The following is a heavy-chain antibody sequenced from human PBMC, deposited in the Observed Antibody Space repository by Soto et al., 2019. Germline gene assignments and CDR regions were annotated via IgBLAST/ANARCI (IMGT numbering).Heavy chain of an antibody. Sequence: SETLSLTCTVSGGSISSSSYYWGWIRQPPGKGLEWIGRIYYSGSTYYNPSLKSRVTISVDTSKNQFSLKLSSVTAADTAVYYCARRSEPTYYYGSGSSKNWFDPWGQGTLVTVSS. D-gene: IGHD3-10*01. V-gene: IGHV4-39*01. CDR3: ARRSEPTYYYGSGSSKNWFDP. CDR1: GGSISSSSYY. J-gene: IGHJ5*02. CDR2: IYYSGST.